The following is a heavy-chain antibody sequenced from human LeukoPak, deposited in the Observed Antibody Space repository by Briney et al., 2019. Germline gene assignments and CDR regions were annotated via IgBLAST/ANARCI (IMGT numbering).Heavy chain of an antibody. V-gene: IGHV3-21*01. J-gene: IGHJ4*02. CDR3: ARGWVATIDY. CDR2: ISSSNYI. D-gene: IGHD2-21*02. Sequence: GGSLRLSCAASGFSLTSYTMIWLRQAPGKGLEWVASISSSNYIDHADSVRGRITISRDNANNSVLLEMNSLRAEDTAVYYCARGWVATIDYWGQGTLVTVSS. CDR1: GFSLTSYT.